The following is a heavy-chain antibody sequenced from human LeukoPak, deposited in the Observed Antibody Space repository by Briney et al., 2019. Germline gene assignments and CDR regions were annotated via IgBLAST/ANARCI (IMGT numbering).Heavy chain of an antibody. CDR2: IYTSGST. V-gene: IGHV4-4*09. J-gene: IGHJ4*02. CDR3: ARRGSSLGFPEYYFDY. D-gene: IGHD6-6*01. Sequence: SETLSLTCTVSGGSISSYYWSWIRQPPGKGLEWIGYIYTSGSTNYNPSLKSRVTISVDTSKNQFSLKLSSVTAADTAVYYCARRGSSLGFPEYYFDYWGQGTLVTVSS. CDR1: GGSISSYY.